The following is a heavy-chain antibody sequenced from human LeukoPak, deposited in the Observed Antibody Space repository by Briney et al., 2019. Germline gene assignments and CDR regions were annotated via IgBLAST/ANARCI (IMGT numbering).Heavy chain of an antibody. V-gene: IGHV4-59*01. CDR2: IYYSGST. Sequence: SETLSLTCTVSGGSISSYYWSWIRQPPGKGLEWIGYIYYSGSTNYNPSLESRVTISVDTSKNQFSLKLSSVTAADTAVYYCARTRFGYYNYWGQGTLVAVSS. J-gene: IGHJ4*02. CDR3: ARTRFGYYNY. D-gene: IGHD3-22*01. CDR1: GGSISSYY.